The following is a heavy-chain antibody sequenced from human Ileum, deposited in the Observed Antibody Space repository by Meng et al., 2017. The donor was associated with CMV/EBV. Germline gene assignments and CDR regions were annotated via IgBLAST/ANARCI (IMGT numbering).Heavy chain of an antibody. V-gene: IGHV3-74*01. CDR3: VRENGVDASRGNRFDP. D-gene: IGHD3-3*01. J-gene: IGHJ5*02. Sequence: SWAASGFGFSGYWMHWARQAPGKGLVWMSRINNDGTNTIYADSVKGRFTISRDNAKNTLYLQMNTLRAEDTAVYYCVRENGVDASRGNRFDPWGQGTLVTVSS. CDR1: GFGFSGYW. CDR2: INNDGTNT.